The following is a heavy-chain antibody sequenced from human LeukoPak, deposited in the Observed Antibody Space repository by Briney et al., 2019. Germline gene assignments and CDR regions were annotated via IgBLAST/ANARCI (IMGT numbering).Heavy chain of an antibody. CDR3: AKDEDLRGSPTARFDY. CDR2: ISGSGGST. V-gene: IGHV3-23*01. Sequence: GGSLRLSCAASGFTLSSYAMSWARQAPGKGLEWVSAISGSGGSTYYADSVKGRFTISRDNSKNTLYLQMNSLRAEDTAVYYCAKDEDLRGSPTARFDYWGQGTLVTVSS. J-gene: IGHJ4*02. CDR1: GFTLSSYA. D-gene: IGHD4-11*01.